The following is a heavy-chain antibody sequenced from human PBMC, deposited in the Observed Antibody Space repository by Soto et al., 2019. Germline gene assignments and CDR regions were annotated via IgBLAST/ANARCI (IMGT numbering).Heavy chain of an antibody. V-gene: IGHV4-31*02. D-gene: IGHD3-22*01. CDR3: AREGGRSYYDSSGYLDY. CDR2: IYYSGST. CDR1: GGSISSGGYY. J-gene: IGHJ4*02. Sequence: LCGGSISSGGYYWSWIRQHPGKGLEWIGYIYYSGSTYYNPSLKSRVTISVDTSKNQFSLKLSSVTAADTAVYYCAREGGRSYYDSSGYLDYWGQGTLVTVSS.